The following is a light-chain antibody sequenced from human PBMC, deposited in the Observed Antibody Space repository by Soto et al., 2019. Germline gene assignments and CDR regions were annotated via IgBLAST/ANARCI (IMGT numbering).Light chain of an antibody. Sequence: QSALTQPASVSGSPGQSITISCTGTSSDVGGYNYVSWYQQHPGKAPKLMIYEVSNRPSGVSNRFSGSKSGNTASLTISGLQAEDEADYYCSSYTRSSTPGVFGTGTKVTVL. J-gene: IGLJ1*01. V-gene: IGLV2-14*01. CDR3: SSYTRSSTPGV. CDR2: EVS. CDR1: SSDVGGYNY.